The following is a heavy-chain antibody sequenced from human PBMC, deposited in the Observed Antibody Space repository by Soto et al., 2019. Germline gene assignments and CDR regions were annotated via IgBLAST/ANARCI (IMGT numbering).Heavy chain of an antibody. CDR1: GYTFTSYD. D-gene: IGHD3-10*01. Sequence: ASVKVSCKASGYTFTSYDINWVRQATGQGLEWMGWMNPNSGNTGYAQKFQGRVTMTRNTSISTAYMELSSLRSEDTAVYYCARAIFYGSASSTVGYGMDFWGQGTTVTVSS. CDR3: ARAIFYGSASSTVGYGMDF. CDR2: MNPNSGNT. J-gene: IGHJ6*02. V-gene: IGHV1-8*01.